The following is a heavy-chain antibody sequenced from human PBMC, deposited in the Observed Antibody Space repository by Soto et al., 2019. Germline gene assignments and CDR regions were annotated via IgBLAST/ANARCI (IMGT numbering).Heavy chain of an antibody. D-gene: IGHD5-18*01. CDR1: GFMFSAYW. V-gene: IGHV3-7*01. CDR3: ARDFYGGYTYGHGDY. Sequence: EVQLVESGGGLVQPGGSLRLSCAASGFMFSAYWMSWVRQAPGKGLEWVANIHGDGGKIYYVDSVKGRFTISRDNAKRALYLQRNSLRAEDTAVYYCARDFYGGYTYGHGDYWGQGALVAVSS. J-gene: IGHJ4*02. CDR2: IHGDGGKI.